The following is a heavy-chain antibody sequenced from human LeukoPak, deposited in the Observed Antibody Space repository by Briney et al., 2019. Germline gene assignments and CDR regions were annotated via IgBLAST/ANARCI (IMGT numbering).Heavy chain of an antibody. J-gene: IGHJ4*02. CDR3: AKSGLNRFDY. CDR1: GFTFSTYA. D-gene: IGHD2-15*01. V-gene: IGHV3-30*18. Sequence: PGGSLRLSCAASGFTFSTYAIHWVRQAPGKGLEWLALISYDGSNKYYADSVKGRFTISRDNSKNTLYLQMNSLRAEDTAVYYCAKSGLNRFDYWGQGTLVTVSS. CDR2: ISYDGSNK.